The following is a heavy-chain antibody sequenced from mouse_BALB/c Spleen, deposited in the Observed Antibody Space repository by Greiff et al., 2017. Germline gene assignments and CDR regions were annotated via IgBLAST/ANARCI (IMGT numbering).Heavy chain of an antibody. CDR3: AREDSSGYVGNAMDY. Sequence: VQLVESGPGLVAPSQSLSITCTVSGFSLTSYGVHWVRQPPGKGLEWLGVIWAGGSTNYNSALMSRLSISKDNSKSQVFLKMNSLQTDDTAMYYCAREDSSGYVGNAMDYWGQGTSVTVSS. CDR1: GFSLTSYG. V-gene: IGHV2-9*02. CDR2: IWAGGST. D-gene: IGHD3-2*01. J-gene: IGHJ4*01.